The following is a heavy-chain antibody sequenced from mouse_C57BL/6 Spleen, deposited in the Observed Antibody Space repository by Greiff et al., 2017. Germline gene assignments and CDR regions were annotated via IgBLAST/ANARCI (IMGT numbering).Heavy chain of an antibody. J-gene: IGHJ2*01. V-gene: IGHV1-54*01. D-gene: IGHD2-4*01. CDR1: GYAFTNYL. Sequence: QVQLQQSGAELVRPGTSVKLSCKASGYAFTNYLIEWVKQRPGQGLEWIGVINPGSGGTNYNEKFKGKATLTADKSSSTAYMQLSSLTSEDSAVYFCARSGYDYGFDYWGQGTTLTVSS. CDR2: INPGSGGT. CDR3: ARSGYDYGFDY.